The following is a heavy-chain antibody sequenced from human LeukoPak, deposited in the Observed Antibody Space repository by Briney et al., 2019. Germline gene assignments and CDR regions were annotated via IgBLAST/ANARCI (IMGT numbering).Heavy chain of an antibody. CDR2: IYSSGSA. CDR3: TREPSP. Sequence: PSETLSLTCAVSGGSISSSNWWSWIRQPAGEGLEWIGRIYSSGSASYNPSLKSRVTLSGDTSKNQLSLKLRYVTAADTAVYYCTREPSPWGQGTLVTVSS. V-gene: IGHV4-4*07. CDR1: GGSISSSNW. J-gene: IGHJ5*02.